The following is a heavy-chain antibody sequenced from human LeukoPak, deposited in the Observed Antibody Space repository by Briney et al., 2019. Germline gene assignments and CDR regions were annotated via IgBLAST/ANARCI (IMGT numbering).Heavy chain of an antibody. CDR2: IYYSGST. J-gene: IGHJ6*03. D-gene: IGHD3-3*01. Sequence: SETLSVTCTVSGGSISSSSYYWGWIRQPPGKGLEWIGSIYYSGSTYYNPSLKSRVTISVDTSKNQFSLKLSSVTAADTAVYYCARDWRSSLVSFNYYYYMDVWGKGTTVTVSS. CDR3: ARDWRSSLVSFNYYYYMDV. V-gene: IGHV4-39*07. CDR1: GGSISSSSYY.